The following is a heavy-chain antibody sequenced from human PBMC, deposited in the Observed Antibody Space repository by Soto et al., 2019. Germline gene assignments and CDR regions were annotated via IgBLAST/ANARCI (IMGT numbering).Heavy chain of an antibody. CDR2: ISYDGSNK. Sequence: RSLSCAASGFSFSGYAMHWVRHAPGKGLEWLAVISYDGSNKYYADSVKCRFTISRDNSKNTLYLQMNSLRAEDTAVYYCPRDDCSSTSCYGLDYWGQGTMVIVSS. CDR1: GFSFSGYA. CDR3: PRDDCSSTSCYGLDY. J-gene: IGHJ4*02. V-gene: IGHV3-30-3*01. D-gene: IGHD2-2*01.